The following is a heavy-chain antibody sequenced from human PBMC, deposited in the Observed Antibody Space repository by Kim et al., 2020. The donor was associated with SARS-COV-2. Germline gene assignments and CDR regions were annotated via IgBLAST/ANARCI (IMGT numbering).Heavy chain of an antibody. V-gene: IGHV3-21*01. CDR2: ISSSSSYI. J-gene: IGHJ4*02. Sequence: GGSLRLSCAASGFTFSSYSMNWVRQAPGKGLEWVSSISSSSSYIYYADSVKGRFTISRDNAKNSLYLQMNSLRAEDTAVYYCARGRGYYYDSSGYYEFASCVDYWGQETLVTVSS. D-gene: IGHD3-22*01. CDR1: GFTFSSYS. CDR3: ARGRGYYYDSSGYYEFASCVDY.